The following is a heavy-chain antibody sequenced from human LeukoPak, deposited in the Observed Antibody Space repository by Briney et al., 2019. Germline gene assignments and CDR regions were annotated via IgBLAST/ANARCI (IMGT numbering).Heavy chain of an antibody. V-gene: IGHV3-21*01. CDR1: GSTFSSYS. CDR3: ARDDILTGASYHGMDV. D-gene: IGHD3-9*01. J-gene: IGHJ6*02. CDR2: ISSSSSYI. Sequence: TPGGSLRLSCAASGSTFSSYSMNWVRQAPGKGLEWVSSISSSSSYIYYADSVKGRFTISRDNAKNSLYLQMNSLRAEDTAVYYCARDDILTGASYHGMDVWGQGTTVTVSS.